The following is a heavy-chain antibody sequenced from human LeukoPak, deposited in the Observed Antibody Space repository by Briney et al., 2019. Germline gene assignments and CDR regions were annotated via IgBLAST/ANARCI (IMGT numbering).Heavy chain of an antibody. V-gene: IGHV1-46*01. CDR3: ARVGLLWFGESNSYYYYYMDV. D-gene: IGHD3-10*01. CDR1: GYTFTSYY. CDR2: INPSGGST. J-gene: IGHJ6*03. Sequence: ASVKVSCKASGYTFTSYYMHWVRQAPGQGLEWMGIINPSGGSTSYAQKFQGRVTMTRDMSTSTVYMELSSLRSEDTAVYYCARVGLLWFGESNSYYYYYMDVWGKGTTVTVSS.